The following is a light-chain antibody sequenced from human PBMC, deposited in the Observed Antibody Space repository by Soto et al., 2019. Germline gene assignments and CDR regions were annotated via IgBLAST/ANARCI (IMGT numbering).Light chain of an antibody. CDR1: QSISSW. J-gene: IGKJ1*01. Sequence: DIQMTQSPSTLSASVGDRVTITCRASQSISSWLAWYQQKPGKAPKLLIYDASSLGSGVPSRFSGSGSGTEFTLTISSLQTEDFATYYCQQYNTYSTWTFGQGTKVDIK. V-gene: IGKV1-5*01. CDR3: QQYNTYSTWT. CDR2: DAS.